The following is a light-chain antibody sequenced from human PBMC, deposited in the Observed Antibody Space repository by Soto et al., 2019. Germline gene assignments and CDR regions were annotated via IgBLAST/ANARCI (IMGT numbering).Light chain of an antibody. J-gene: IGLJ1*01. V-gene: IGLV2-8*01. CDR3: SSYAGRSNV. Sequence: QSALTQPPSASGTPGQSVAISCTGTSSDVGGYNYVSWYQQHPGKAPKLMIYEVNKRPSGVPDRLSGYKSGNTASLTVSCLQAEDEADYYCSSYAGRSNVFGTGPKLTVL. CDR1: SSDVGGYNY. CDR2: EVN.